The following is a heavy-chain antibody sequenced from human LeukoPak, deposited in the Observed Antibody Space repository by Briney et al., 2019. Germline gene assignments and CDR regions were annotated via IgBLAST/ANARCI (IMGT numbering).Heavy chain of an antibody. J-gene: IGHJ4*02. Sequence: SETLSLTCTVSGGSISSYYWSWIWQPTVKGLEWIGYIYYSGSTNYNPSLKSRVTISVDTSKNQFSLKLSSVTAADTAVYYCARGTYYYDHWGQGTLVTVSS. CDR2: IYYSGST. CDR1: GGSISSYY. CDR3: ARGTYYYDH. V-gene: IGHV4-59*01.